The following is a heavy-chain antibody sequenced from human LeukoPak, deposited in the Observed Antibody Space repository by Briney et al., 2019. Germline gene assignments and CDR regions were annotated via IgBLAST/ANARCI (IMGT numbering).Heavy chain of an antibody. J-gene: IGHJ6*02. CDR2: IYYSGST. V-gene: IGHV4-59*08. CDR3: ARHGIAAAATTHYYYDMDV. D-gene: IGHD6-13*01. CDR1: GGSISSYY. Sequence: SETLSLTCTVSGGSISSYYWSWIRQPPGKGLEWIGYIYYSGSTKYNPSLKSRVTLSVDTSKNQFSLKLSSVTAADTAVYYCARHGIAAAATTHYYYDMDVWGQGTTVTVSS.